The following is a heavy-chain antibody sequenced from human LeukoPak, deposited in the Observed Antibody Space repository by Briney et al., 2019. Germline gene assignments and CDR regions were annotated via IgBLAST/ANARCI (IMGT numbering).Heavy chain of an antibody. CDR1: GYTFTSYD. V-gene: IGHV1-8*01. J-gene: IGHJ4*02. CDR3: ARAAGDLDY. CDR2: MNPNSGNT. Sequence: ASVKVSCRASGYTFTSYDINWVRQATGQGLEWVGWMNPNSGNTGSAQKFQGRVTMTRDTSISTAYMELSSLRSEDTAIYYCARAAGDLDYWGQGTLVTVSS.